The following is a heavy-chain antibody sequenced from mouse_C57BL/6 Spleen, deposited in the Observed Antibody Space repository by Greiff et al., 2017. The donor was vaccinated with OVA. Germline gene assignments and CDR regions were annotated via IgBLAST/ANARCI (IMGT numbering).Heavy chain of an antibody. Sequence: QVQLQQPGAELVKPGASVKLSCKASGYTFTSYWMQWVKQRPGQGLEWIGEIDPSDSYTNYNQKFKGKATLTVDTSSSTAYMQLSRLTSEDSAVDYCAKTAQASFDYWGQGTTLTVSS. V-gene: IGHV1-50*01. CDR3: AKTAQASFDY. J-gene: IGHJ2*01. D-gene: IGHD3-2*02. CDR1: GYTFTSYW. CDR2: IDPSDSYT.